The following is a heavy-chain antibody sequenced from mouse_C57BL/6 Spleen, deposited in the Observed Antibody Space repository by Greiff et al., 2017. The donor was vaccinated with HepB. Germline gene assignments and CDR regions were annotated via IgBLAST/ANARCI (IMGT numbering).Heavy chain of an antibody. V-gene: IGHV1-82*01. CDR1: GYAFSSSW. D-gene: IGHD1-1*01. CDR2: IYPGDGDT. CDR3: ARSNYYGSRGYFDC. Sequence: VQLQESGPELVKPGASVKISCKASGYAFSSSWMNWVKQRPGKGLEWIGRIYPGDGDTNYNGKFKGKATLTADKSSSTAYMQLSSLTSEDSAVYFCARSNYYGSRGYFDCWGQGTTLTVSS. J-gene: IGHJ2*01.